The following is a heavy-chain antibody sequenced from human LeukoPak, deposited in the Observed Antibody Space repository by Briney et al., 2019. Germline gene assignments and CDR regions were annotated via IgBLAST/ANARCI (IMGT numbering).Heavy chain of an antibody. CDR1: GASVSSSSYY. V-gene: IGHV4-39*01. J-gene: IGHJ4*02. Sequence: SETLSLTCTVSGASVSSSSYYWEWIRQPPGKGLEWVGSVFYSGSTDYNPSLKSRITMSVDTSKNQFSLRLNSVTATDTAVYYCATRRSGSHPYYWGQGTLVTVSS. CDR3: ATRRSGSHPYY. CDR2: VFYSGST. D-gene: IGHD1-26*01.